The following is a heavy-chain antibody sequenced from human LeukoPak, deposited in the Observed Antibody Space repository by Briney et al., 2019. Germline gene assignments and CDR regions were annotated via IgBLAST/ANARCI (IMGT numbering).Heavy chain of an antibody. Sequence: SETLSLTCTVSGGSISSGSYYWSWIRQPPGKGLEWIGYIYYSGSTNYNPSLKSRVTISVDTSKNQFSLKLSSVTAADTAVYYCARSSESYDSSGYYSYYFDYWGQGTLVTVSS. V-gene: IGHV4-61*01. CDR3: ARSSESYDSSGYYSYYFDY. D-gene: IGHD3-22*01. CDR1: GGSISSGSYY. J-gene: IGHJ4*02. CDR2: IYYSGST.